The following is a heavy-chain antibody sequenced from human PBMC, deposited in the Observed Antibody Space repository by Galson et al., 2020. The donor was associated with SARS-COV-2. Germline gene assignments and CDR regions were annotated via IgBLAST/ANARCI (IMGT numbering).Heavy chain of an antibody. CDR3: TRDLYSSGWTDY. V-gene: IGHV3-49*03. CDR2: IRSKAYGGTT. CDR1: GFTFGDYA. Sequence: GESLKISCTASGFTFGDYAMSWFRQAPGKGREWVGFIRSKAYGGTTEYAASVKGRFTISRDDSKSIAYLQMNSLKTEDTAVYYCTRDLYSSGWTDYWGQGTLVTVSS. J-gene: IGHJ4*02. D-gene: IGHD6-19*01.